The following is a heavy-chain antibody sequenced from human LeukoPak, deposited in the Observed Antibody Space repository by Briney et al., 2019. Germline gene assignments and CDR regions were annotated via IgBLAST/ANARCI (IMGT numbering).Heavy chain of an antibody. J-gene: IGHJ4*02. V-gene: IGHV1-69*13. CDR2: IIPIFGTA. CDR3: ARASGYDYDPYYFDY. Sequence: ASVKVSCKASGGTFSSYAISWVRQAPGQGLEGMGGIIPIFGTANYAQKFQGRVTITADESTSTAYMELSSLRSEDTAVYYCARASGYDYDPYYFDYWGQGTLVTVSS. D-gene: IGHD5-12*01. CDR1: GGTFSSYA.